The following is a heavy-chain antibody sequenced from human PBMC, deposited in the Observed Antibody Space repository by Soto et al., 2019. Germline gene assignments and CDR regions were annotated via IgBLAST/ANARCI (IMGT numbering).Heavy chain of an antibody. CDR3: TREDFGASDS. J-gene: IGHJ4*02. V-gene: IGHV3-74*01. CDR2: LGPHENGL. Sequence: EVQMLESGGGLVQPGGSVRLSCTDSGLTFSGDWMHWVRQAPGKGLVWVSRLGPHENGLNYADSVKGRFTISRDNAKNTQYLQMNNLRVKANAVYFCTREDFGASDSCGQGTLVTDSS. D-gene: IGHD3-10*01. CDR1: GLTFSGDW.